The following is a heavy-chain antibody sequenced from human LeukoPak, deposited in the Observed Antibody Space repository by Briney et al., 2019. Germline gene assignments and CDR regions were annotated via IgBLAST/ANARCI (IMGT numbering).Heavy chain of an antibody. CDR1: GFTFSNAW. CDR2: IKSKTDGGTT. J-gene: IGHJ4*02. D-gene: IGHD3-3*01. CDR3: NTVGSVVIIFDPLDH. V-gene: IGHV3-15*01. Sequence: GGSLRLSCAASGFTFSNAWMSWVRQAPGKGLEWVGRIKSKTDGGTTDYAAPVKGRFTISRDDSKNTLYLQMNSLKTEDTAVYYCNTVGSVVIIFDPLDHWGQGTLVTVSS.